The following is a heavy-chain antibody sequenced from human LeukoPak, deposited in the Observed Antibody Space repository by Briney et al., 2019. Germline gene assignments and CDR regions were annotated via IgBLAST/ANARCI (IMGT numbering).Heavy chain of an antibody. CDR1: GGSISSYY. V-gene: IGHV4-59*01. Sequence: SETLSLACTVSGGSISSYYWSWIRQPPGKGLEWIGYISYSGSTNYNPSLKSRVTISVATSKNQFSLKLSSVTAADTAVYYCARSSSAHYYDSSGYLPSHFDCWGQGTLVTVSS. D-gene: IGHD3-22*01. CDR3: ARSSSAHYYDSSGYLPSHFDC. J-gene: IGHJ4*02. CDR2: ISYSGST.